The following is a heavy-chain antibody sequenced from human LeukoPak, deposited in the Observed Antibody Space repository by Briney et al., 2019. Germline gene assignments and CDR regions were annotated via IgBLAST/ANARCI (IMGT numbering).Heavy chain of an antibody. CDR3: AREGHGAADY. CDR1: GFTFSSYA. J-gene: IGHJ4*02. D-gene: IGHD6-13*01. Sequence: GRSLRLSCAASGFTFSSYAMHWVRQAPGKGLEWVAVISYDGSNKYYADSVKGRFTISRDNFKNTLYLQMNSLRAEDTALYYCAREGHGAADYWGQGTLVTVSS. V-gene: IGHV3-30*04. CDR2: ISYDGSNK.